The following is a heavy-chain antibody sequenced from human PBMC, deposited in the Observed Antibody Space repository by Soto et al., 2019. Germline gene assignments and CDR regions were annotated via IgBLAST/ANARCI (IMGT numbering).Heavy chain of an antibody. J-gene: IGHJ4*02. V-gene: IGHV1-69*02. CDR1: GGTFSRYT. CDR2: IIPILGIA. Sequence: QVQLVQSGAEVKKPGSSVKVYCKASGGTFSRYTISWVRQAPGQGLAWMGRIIPILGIANYAQKFQGRVTITADKSTSTAYMEMSSLISEDTAVYYCAGGAYAPRAPYYFDYWGQGTLVTVSS. D-gene: IGHD5-12*01. CDR3: AGGAYAPRAPYYFDY.